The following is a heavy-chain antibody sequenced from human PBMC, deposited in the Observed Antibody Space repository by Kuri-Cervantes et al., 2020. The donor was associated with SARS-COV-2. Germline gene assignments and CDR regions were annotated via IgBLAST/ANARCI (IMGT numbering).Heavy chain of an antibody. CDR2: IYYSGST. CDR3: ARDPIDTIFGMAAYYYYYMDV. CDR1: GGSISSSSYY. V-gene: IGHV4-39*02. Sequence: GSLRLSCTVSGGSISSSSYYWGWIRQPPGKGLEWIGSIYYSGSTYYNPSLKSRVTISVDTSKNQFSLKLSSVTAADTAVYYCARDPIDTIFGMAAYYYYYMDVWGKGTTVTVSS. D-gene: IGHD3-3*01. J-gene: IGHJ6*03.